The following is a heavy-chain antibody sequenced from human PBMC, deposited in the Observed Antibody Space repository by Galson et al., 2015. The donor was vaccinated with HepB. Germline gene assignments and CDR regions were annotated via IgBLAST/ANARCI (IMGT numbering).Heavy chain of an antibody. CDR3: ARVREGFYYMDV. CDR1: GFTFSSYG. Sequence: SLRLSCAASGFTFSSYGMHWVRQAPGKGLEWVAVIWYDGSNKYYADSVKGRFTISRDNSKNTLYLQMNSLRAEDTAVYYCARVREGFYYMDVWGKGTTVTVSS. J-gene: IGHJ6*03. CDR2: IWYDGSNK. V-gene: IGHV3-33*01.